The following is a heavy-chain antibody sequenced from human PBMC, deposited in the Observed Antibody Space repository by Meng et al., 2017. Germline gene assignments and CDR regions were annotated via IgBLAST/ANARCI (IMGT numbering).Heavy chain of an antibody. CDR1: GYTFTSYY. Sequence: ASVKVSCKASGYTFTSYYMHWVRQAPGQGLEWMGRINPNSGGTNYAQKFQGRVTMTRDTSISTAYMELSRLRSDDTAVYYCARSPPVDSSGWYHYWGQGTLVTVSS. CDR3: ARSPPVDSSGWYHY. D-gene: IGHD6-19*01. J-gene: IGHJ4*02. CDR2: INPNSGGT. V-gene: IGHV1-2*06.